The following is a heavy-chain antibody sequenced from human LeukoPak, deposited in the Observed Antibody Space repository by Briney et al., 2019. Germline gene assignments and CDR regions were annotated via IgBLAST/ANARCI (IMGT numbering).Heavy chain of an antibody. Sequence: GGSLRLSCAASGFTFSSYAMSWVRQAPGKGLEWVSSISGSGGSTYYADSVKGRFTISRDNSKNTLYLQMNSLRGEDTAVYYCAKDNVAAAGRYFDYWGQGTLVTVSS. V-gene: IGHV3-23*01. J-gene: IGHJ4*02. D-gene: IGHD6-13*01. CDR3: AKDNVAAAGRYFDY. CDR2: ISGSGGST. CDR1: GFTFSSYA.